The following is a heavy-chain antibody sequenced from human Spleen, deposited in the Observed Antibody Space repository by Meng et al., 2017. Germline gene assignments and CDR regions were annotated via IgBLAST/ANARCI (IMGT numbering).Heavy chain of an antibody. J-gene: IGHJ4*02. Sequence: QVQLQESGPGLVKPSGTLSLPCAVSGGSISINNWWSWVRQPPGKGLEWIGEIFQSGSTNYNPSLKSRVTISIDKSKNQFSLKLYSVTAADTAVYFCARVIDGYYFDYWGEGTLVTVSS. CDR3: ARVIDGYYFDY. CDR1: GGSISINNW. D-gene: IGHD2-21*01. CDR2: IFQSGST. V-gene: IGHV4-4*02.